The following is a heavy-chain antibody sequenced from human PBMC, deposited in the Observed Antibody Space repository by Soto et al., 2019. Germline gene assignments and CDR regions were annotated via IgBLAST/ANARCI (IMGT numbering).Heavy chain of an antibody. CDR1: GFTFSDSG. CDR2: IWSDGSDK. V-gene: IGHV3-33*01. CDR3: VRSNRYNSSSGWGGGFDY. D-gene: IGHD6-6*01. J-gene: IGHJ4*02. Sequence: QVQLVESGGGVVQPGGSLRLSCAASGFTFSDSGMHWVRQAPGKGLEWVAVIWSDGSDKSYADSVEGRFTISRDNSKNTLYLQMNSLRAEDTAVYYCVRSNRYNSSSGWGGGFDYWGQGTLVTVSS.